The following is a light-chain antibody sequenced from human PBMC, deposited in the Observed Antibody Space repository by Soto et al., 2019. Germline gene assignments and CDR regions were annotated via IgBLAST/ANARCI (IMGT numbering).Light chain of an antibody. Sequence: SYELTQPPSVSVSPGQTATITCSGDKLGDKYACWYQQKPGQSPVLVIYQDTKRPSGIPERFSGSNSGNTATLTIRGTQAMDEADYYCQAWDSFIGVFGGGTKLTVL. CDR3: QAWDSFIGV. V-gene: IGLV3-1*01. CDR1: KLGDKY. CDR2: QDT. J-gene: IGLJ2*01.